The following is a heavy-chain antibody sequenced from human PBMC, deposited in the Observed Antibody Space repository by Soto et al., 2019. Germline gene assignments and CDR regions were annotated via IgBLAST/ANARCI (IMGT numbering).Heavy chain of an antibody. Sequence: ASVKVSCKASGYTFTSYGISWVRQAPGQGLEWMGWISAYNGNTNYAQKLQGRVTMTTDTSTSTAYMELRSLRSDDTAVYYCARDRAVAGYVRYYYYYGMDVWGKGTTVT. CDR3: ARDRAVAGYVRYYYYYGMDV. J-gene: IGHJ6*04. CDR2: ISAYNGNT. CDR1: GYTFTSYG. V-gene: IGHV1-18*01. D-gene: IGHD6-19*01.